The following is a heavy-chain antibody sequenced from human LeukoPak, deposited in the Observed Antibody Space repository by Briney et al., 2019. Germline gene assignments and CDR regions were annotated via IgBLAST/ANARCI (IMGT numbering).Heavy chain of an antibody. CDR1: GFTFSSYS. Sequence: PGGSLRLSCAASGFTFSSYSMNWVRQAPGKGLEWVSSISSSSSYIYYADSVKGRFTISRDNAKNSLYLQMNSLRAEDTAVYYCARDGRGYCSSTSCYTGFGMDYWGQGTLVTVSS. CDR2: ISSSSSYI. V-gene: IGHV3-21*01. J-gene: IGHJ4*02. CDR3: ARDGRGYCSSTSCYTGFGMDY. D-gene: IGHD2-2*02.